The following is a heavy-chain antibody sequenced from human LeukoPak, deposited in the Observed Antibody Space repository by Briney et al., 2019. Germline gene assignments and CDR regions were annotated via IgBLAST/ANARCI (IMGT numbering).Heavy chain of an antibody. J-gene: IGHJ6*03. V-gene: IGHV3-21*01. CDR2: ISGSGAAT. Sequence: GGSLRLSCAASGFTFTSYAMSWVRQAPNKGLEWVSSISGSGAATHYADSVKGRFTISRDNAKNSLYLQMNSLRAEDTAVYYCARDRDYYYYMDVWGKGTTVTVSS. CDR1: GFTFTSYA. CDR3: ARDRDYYYYMDV.